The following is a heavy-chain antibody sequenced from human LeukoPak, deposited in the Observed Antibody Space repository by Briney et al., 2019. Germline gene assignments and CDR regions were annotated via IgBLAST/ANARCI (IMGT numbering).Heavy chain of an antibody. CDR1: GYSFTSYW. D-gene: IGHD2-15*01. CDR2: IYPGDSDT. Sequence: ESLKISCKGSGYSFTSYWIGWVRQMPGKGLEWMGIIYPGDSDTRYSPSFQGQVTISADKSISTAYLQWSSLKASDTAMYYCARLGGYCSGGSCYGSEGMDYWGQGTLVTVSS. V-gene: IGHV5-51*01. CDR3: ARLGGYCSGGSCYGSEGMDY. J-gene: IGHJ4*02.